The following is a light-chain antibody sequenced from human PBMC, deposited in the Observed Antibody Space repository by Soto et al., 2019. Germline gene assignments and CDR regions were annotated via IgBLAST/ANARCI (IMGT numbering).Light chain of an antibody. CDR3: QQYNNWPFT. CDR1: QSVSSK. CDR2: GAS. Sequence: EIVMTQSPATLSVSPGERATLSCRASQSVSSKLAWYQQKPGQAPRLLMYGASNRATGIPARFSGSGSGTEFTLTICSLQSEDFAVYYCQQYNNWPFTYGQGTRLEIK. J-gene: IGKJ5*01. V-gene: IGKV3-15*01.